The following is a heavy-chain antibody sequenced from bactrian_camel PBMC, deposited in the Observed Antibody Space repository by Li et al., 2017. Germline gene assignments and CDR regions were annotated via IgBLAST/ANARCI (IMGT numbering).Heavy chain of an antibody. Sequence: QLVESGGGSVQAGGSLRLSCAASGVTHWPYCMAWFRQAPRKEREGVAAIRRDGGETWYAASVKGRFTISRNSAKNTVYLQMNNLQPEDTATYYCAEGRGSRGKHCYSLNYWGQGTQVTVS. CDR1: GVTHWPYC. CDR2: IRRDGGET. CDR3: AEGRGSRGKHCYSLNY. J-gene: IGHJ4*01. D-gene: IGHD6*01. V-gene: IGHV3S25*01.